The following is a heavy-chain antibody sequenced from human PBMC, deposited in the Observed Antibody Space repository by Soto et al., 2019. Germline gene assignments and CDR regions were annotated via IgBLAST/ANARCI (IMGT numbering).Heavy chain of an antibody. V-gene: IGHV1-69*01. CDR1: GGTFSSYA. Sequence: QVQLVQSGAEVKKPGSSVKVSCKASGGTFSSYAISWVRQAPGQGLEWMGGIIPIFGTANYAQKCQGRVTNTADESTSTAYMELSSLRSEDTAVYYCARHEPPWWLRAPPNYWGQGTLVTVSS. CDR2: IIPIFGTA. D-gene: IGHD2-8*02. J-gene: IGHJ4*02. CDR3: ARHEPPWWLRAPPNY.